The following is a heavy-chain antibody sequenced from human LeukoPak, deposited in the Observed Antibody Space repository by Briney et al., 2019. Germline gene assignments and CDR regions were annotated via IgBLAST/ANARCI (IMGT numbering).Heavy chain of an antibody. V-gene: IGHV1-18*03. CDR2: ISTYNGHT. D-gene: IGHD6-25*01. CDR1: GYKFTSYG. CDR3: ARSAYSSVPAYEY. J-gene: IGHJ4*02. Sequence: ASVKVSCKASGYKFTSYGISWVRQAPGQGPEWMGWISTYNGHTNYAQKFQGRVTITRDTSASTTYMELSRLTSEDMAVYYCARSAYSSVPAYEYWGQGTLVTVSS.